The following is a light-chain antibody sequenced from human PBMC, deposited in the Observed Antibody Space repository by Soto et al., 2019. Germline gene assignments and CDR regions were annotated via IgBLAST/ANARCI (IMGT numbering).Light chain of an antibody. CDR2: DAS. Sequence: IVMTQSPDTLSLSPGERATLSCRASQTIRTSLAWYQQRPGQAPRLLIFDASRKTFDVPDRFSGSGSGTDFTLTINRLEPEDFAVYFCQQYASSVTFGGGTKVEI. V-gene: IGKV3-20*01. J-gene: IGKJ4*01. CDR1: QTIRTS. CDR3: QQYASSVT.